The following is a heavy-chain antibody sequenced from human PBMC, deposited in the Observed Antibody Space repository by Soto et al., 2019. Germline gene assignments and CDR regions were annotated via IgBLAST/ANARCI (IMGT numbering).Heavy chain of an antibody. CDR3: ARTDYGDYLNFDY. V-gene: IGHV4-34*01. Sequence: ETLSLTCAVYGGSLSGYYWSWIRQPPGKGLEWIGEINHSGSTNYNPSLKSRVTISVDTSKNQFSLKLSSVTAADTAVYYCARTDYGDYLNFDYWGQGTLVTVSS. CDR1: GGSLSGYY. D-gene: IGHD4-17*01. J-gene: IGHJ4*02. CDR2: INHSGST.